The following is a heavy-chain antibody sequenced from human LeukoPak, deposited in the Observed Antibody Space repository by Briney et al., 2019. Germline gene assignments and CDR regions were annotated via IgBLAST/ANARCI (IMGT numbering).Heavy chain of an antibody. CDR1: GSTFSSYW. CDR2: INTDGNST. J-gene: IGHJ5*02. V-gene: IGHV3-74*01. D-gene: IGHD3-10*01. Sequence: GGSLRLSCAASGSTFSSYWMHWVRLVPGKGLVWVSRINTDGNSTRYADSVKGRFTISRDNAKNTLYLQMNSLRAEDTAVYYCARVPLGEFKGFDPWGQGTLVTVSS. CDR3: ARVPLGEFKGFDP.